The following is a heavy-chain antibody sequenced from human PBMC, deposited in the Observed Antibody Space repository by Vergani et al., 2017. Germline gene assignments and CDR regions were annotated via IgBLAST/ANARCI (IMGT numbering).Heavy chain of an antibody. CDR3: ARAVVVVSIGGDYFDY. V-gene: IGHV1-69*06. Sequence: QLVQSGAEVKKPGSSVKVSCKASGGTFSSYAISWVRQAPGQGLEWMGGIIPIFGTANYAQKFQGRVTITADKSTSTAYMELSSLRSEVTAVYYCARAVVVVSIGGDYFDYWGQGTRVTVSS. CDR1: GGTFSSYA. CDR2: IIPIFGTA. D-gene: IGHD3-22*01. J-gene: IGHJ4*02.